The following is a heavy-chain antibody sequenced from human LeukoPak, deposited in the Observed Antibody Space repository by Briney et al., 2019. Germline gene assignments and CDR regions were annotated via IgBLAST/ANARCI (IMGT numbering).Heavy chain of an antibody. CDR3: ARADCSSSTCYLRRSWFDP. CDR2: ISTSSRYI. D-gene: IGHD2-2*01. Sequence: GGSLRLSCAASGFTLSNYDMNWVRQAPGKGLEWVSSISTSSRYIYYKDSVRGRFTISRDDAENSLYLEMTSLRAEDTAVYYCARADCSSSTCYLRRSWFDPWGQGTLVTVSS. CDR1: GFTLSNYD. J-gene: IGHJ5*02. V-gene: IGHV3-21*01.